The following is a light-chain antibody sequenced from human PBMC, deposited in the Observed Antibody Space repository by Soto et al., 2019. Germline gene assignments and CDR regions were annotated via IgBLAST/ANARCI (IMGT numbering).Light chain of an antibody. V-gene: IGKV3-20*01. CDR1: QSVSTN. J-gene: IGKJ1*01. CDR3: QQYGSSLTWT. CDR2: GAS. Sequence: ETVMTQSPATLSVSPGERATLSCRASQSVSTNLAWYQQKPGQAPRLLIYGASSRATGIPDRFSGSGSGTDFSLTISRLEPEDFAVYYCQQYGSSLTWTFGQGTKVEIK.